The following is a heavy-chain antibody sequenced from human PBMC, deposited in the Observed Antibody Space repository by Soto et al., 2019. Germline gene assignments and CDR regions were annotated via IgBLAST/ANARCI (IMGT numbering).Heavy chain of an antibody. CDR3: ARSYDSSAYYYAFDM. D-gene: IGHD3-22*01. Sequence: ASVEVSCKASGYTFTSYYMHWVRQAPGQGLEWMGIINPSCGSTSYAQKFQGRVTMTRDTSTSTVYMELSSLRSEDTAVYYCARSYDSSAYYYAFDMWGPGTMVTVSS. J-gene: IGHJ3*02. CDR2: INPSCGST. CDR1: GYTFTSYY. V-gene: IGHV1-46*01.